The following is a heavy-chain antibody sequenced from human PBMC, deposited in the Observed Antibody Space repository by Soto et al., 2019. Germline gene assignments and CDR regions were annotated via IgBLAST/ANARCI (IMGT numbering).Heavy chain of an antibody. D-gene: IGHD3-3*01. J-gene: IGHJ6*04. Sequence: GASVKVSCKASGGTFSSYTISWVRQAPGQGLEWMGRIIPILGIANYAQKFQGRVTITADKSTSTAYMELSSLRSEDTAVYYCARGGYDTIFGVVRPPEKWGKGTTVTVSS. CDR2: IIPILGIA. V-gene: IGHV1-69*02. CDR1: GGTFSSYT. CDR3: ARGGYDTIFGVVRPPEK.